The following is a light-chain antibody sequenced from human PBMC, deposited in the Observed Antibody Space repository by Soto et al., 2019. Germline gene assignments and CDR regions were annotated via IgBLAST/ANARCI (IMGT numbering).Light chain of an antibody. CDR1: ESLSSRY. J-gene: IGKJ2*03. CDR2: DVS. V-gene: IGKV3-20*01. Sequence: DIVLTQSPGTLSLSPGDRATLSCRASESLSSRYSAWYQQQPSQAPRLLIYDVSSRATGIPDRFSGSGSGTDCTVTISRMRRQHFAVFYCQQHHTSPTMYSFGRGTKLEIK. CDR3: QQHHTSPTMYS.